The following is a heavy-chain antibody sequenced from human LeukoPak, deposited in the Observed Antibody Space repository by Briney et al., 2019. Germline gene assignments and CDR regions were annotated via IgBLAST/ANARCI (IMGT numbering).Heavy chain of an antibody. Sequence: GGSLRLSCAASGFTFSSYDMHWVRQAPGKGLEWVSAIGTAGDTYYQASVKGRFTISRENAKNSLYLQMNSLSAGDTAVYYCARDSGQLGSGDYFDYWGQGTLVTVSS. CDR3: ARDSGQLGSGDYFDY. V-gene: IGHV3-13*01. J-gene: IGHJ4*02. D-gene: IGHD1-1*01. CDR1: GFTFSSYD. CDR2: IGTAGDT.